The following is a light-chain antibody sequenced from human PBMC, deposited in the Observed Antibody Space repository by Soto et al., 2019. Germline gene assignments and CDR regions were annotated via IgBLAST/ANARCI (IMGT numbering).Light chain of an antibody. CDR3: SSYTSSSTLV. V-gene: IGLV2-14*03. J-gene: IGLJ2*01. CDR2: DVS. Sequence: QSALTQPASVSGSPGQSITISCTGTSSDVGGYDYVSWYQHHPGKAPKLMIYDVSNRPSGVSNRFSGSKSDNTASLTISGLQAEDEAEYYCSSYTSSSTLVFGGGTKLTVL. CDR1: SSDVGGYDY.